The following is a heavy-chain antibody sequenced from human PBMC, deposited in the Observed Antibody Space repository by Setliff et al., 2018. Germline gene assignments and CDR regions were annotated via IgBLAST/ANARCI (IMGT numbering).Heavy chain of an antibody. Sequence: SETLSLTCTVSGGSISSYYWNWIRQPPGKGLEWIGYIHYSGSPNYHPSLKSRVRTSVDTSQNQISLKLSSVTAADTAVYYCARTMYSSSWYGAFDIWGQGTMVTVSS. D-gene: IGHD6-13*01. CDR1: GGSISSYY. V-gene: IGHV4-59*01. CDR2: IHYSGSP. CDR3: ARTMYSSSWYGAFDI. J-gene: IGHJ3*02.